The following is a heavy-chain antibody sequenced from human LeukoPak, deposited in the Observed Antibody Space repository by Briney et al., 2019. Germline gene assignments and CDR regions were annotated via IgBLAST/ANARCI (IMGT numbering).Heavy chain of an antibody. CDR3: ARDSRRVYNYYYYMDV. Sequence: SETLSLTCTVSGGSISSYYWSWIRQPAGKGLEWIGRIYTSGSTNYNPSLKSRVTMSVDTSKNQFSLKLSSVTAADTAVYYCARDSRRVYNYYYYMDVWGKGTTVTVSS. CDR2: IYTSGST. V-gene: IGHV4-4*07. J-gene: IGHJ6*03. CDR1: GGSISSYY.